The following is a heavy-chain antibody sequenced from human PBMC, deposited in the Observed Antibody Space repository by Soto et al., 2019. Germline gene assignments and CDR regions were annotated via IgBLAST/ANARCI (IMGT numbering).Heavy chain of an antibody. CDR1: GFTFSSYA. V-gene: IGHV3-23*01. J-gene: IGHJ3*02. CDR2: ISASGAGT. D-gene: IGHD2-8*01. Sequence: EVQLLESGGGLVQPGGSLRLSCAASGFTFSSYAMTWVRQAPGKGLEWVSAISASGAGTYYTDSVKGRFTIARDNSKNTLYLQMNSLRAEDTATYYCTKRRGTIGHDAFGIWGQGTMVTVSS. CDR3: TKRRGTIGHDAFGI.